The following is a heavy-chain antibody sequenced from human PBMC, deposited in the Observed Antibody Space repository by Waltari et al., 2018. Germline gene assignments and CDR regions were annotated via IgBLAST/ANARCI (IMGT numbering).Heavy chain of an antibody. D-gene: IGHD3-3*01. Sequence: EMQLVESGGGLVKPGESLRLSCAASGFTLSYYSMNWVRQRPGKGREWVEVISGDGRNVFYVDSVKIRRTVSSDKAKNVLYLQVISLTVEDTAVYDCARDSGETIFGVGNWFDSWGQGTLVSVSS. CDR3: ARDSGETIFGVGNWFDS. J-gene: IGHJ5*01. V-gene: IGHV3-21*02. CDR2: ISGDGRNV. CDR1: GFTLSYYS.